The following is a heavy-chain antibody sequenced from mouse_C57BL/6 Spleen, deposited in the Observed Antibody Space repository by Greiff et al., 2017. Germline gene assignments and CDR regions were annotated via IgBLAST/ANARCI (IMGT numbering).Heavy chain of an antibody. CDR2: IYPSDSET. CDR3: ARKNEYYFDY. J-gene: IGHJ2*01. Sequence: QVQLQQPGAELVRPGSSVKLSCKASGYTFTSYWMDWVKQRPGQGLEWIGNIYPSDSETHYNQKFKDKATLTVDKSSSTAYMQLSSLTSEDSAVYYCARKNEYYFDYWGQGTTLTVSS. CDR1: GYTFTSYW. V-gene: IGHV1-61*01.